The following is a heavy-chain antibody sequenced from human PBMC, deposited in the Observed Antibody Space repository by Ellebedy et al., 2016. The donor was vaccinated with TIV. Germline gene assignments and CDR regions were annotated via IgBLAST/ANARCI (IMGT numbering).Heavy chain of an antibody. V-gene: IGHV1-2*04. CDR1: GYTFTGYY. J-gene: IGHJ1*01. Sequence: ASVKVSCKASGYTFTGYYMHWVRQVPGQGLEWMGWINPNSGGTKYAQNFQGWVTMTRDTSISTAYIELSRLTSDDTAMYYCARERGYCTNGVCYTPLQHWGQGTLVTVSS. CDR2: INPNSGGT. D-gene: IGHD2-8*01. CDR3: ARERGYCTNGVCYTPLQH.